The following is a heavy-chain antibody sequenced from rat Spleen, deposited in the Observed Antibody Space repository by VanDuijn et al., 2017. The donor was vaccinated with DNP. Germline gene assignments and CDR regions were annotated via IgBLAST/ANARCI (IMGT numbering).Heavy chain of an antibody. V-gene: IGHV5-25*01. Sequence: EVQLVESGGGLVQPGRSLKLSCAASGFTFSNYDMAWVRQAPTKGLEWVASISTSGGSTYYRDSVKGRFTVSRDNAKSTLYLQMDSLRSEDTATYYCARGWGSGYGYWGQGVMVTVSS. J-gene: IGHJ2*01. CDR1: GFTFSNYD. CDR2: ISTSGGST. D-gene: IGHD4-3*01. CDR3: ARGWGSGYGY.